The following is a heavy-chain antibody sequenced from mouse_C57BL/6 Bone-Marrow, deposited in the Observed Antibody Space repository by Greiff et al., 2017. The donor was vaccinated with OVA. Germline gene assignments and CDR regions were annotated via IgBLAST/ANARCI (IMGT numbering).Heavy chain of an antibody. CDR3: ARDSNYLFDY. V-gene: IGHV1-69*01. D-gene: IGHD2-5*01. CDR1: GYTFTSYW. J-gene: IGHJ2*01. CDR2: IDPSDSYT. Sequence: QVHVKQPGAELVMPGASVKLSCKASGYTFTSYWMHWVKQRPGQGLEWIGEIDPSDSYTNYNQKFKGKSTLTVEKSSSTAYMQLSSLTSEDSAVYYCARDSNYLFDYWGQGTTLTVSS.